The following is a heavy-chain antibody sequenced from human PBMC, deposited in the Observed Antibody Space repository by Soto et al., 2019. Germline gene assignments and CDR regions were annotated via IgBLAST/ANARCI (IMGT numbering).Heavy chain of an antibody. CDR1: GFSLSTSGVG. D-gene: IGHD3-16*02. Sequence: QITLKESGPTLVKPTQTLTLTCTFSGFSLSTSGVGVGWIRQPPGKALEWLALIYWDDDKRYSPTLKSRLTITKDTSKNQVVLTMTNMDPVYTATYYCAHRGFVWGSYRYLNWFDPWGQGTLVTVSS. CDR2: IYWDDDK. J-gene: IGHJ5*02. CDR3: AHRGFVWGSYRYLNWFDP. V-gene: IGHV2-5*02.